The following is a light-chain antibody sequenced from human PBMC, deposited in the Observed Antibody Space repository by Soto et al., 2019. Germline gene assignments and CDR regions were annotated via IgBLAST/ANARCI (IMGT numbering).Light chain of an antibody. CDR3: QQSYSTPWT. CDR2: AAS. J-gene: IGKJ1*01. V-gene: IGKV1-39*01. CDR1: QSISRY. Sequence: DIQMTQSPSSLSASVGDRITITGRASQSISRYLNWYQHKPGKAPKLLINAASSLQSGVPSRFSGSGSGTDFTLTISSLQPEDFATYYCQQSYSTPWTFGQGTKVDIK.